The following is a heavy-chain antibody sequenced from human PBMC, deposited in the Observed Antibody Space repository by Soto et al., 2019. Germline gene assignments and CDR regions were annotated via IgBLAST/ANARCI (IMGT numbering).Heavy chain of an antibody. Sequence: QVQLQESGPGVVKPSQTLSLSCSVSGGSISNGGYCWSWIRQHPGKGLEWIGYIYDSGSTYYNPSLQSRVTISVDTSQNHFSLKLNSVTAADTAVYYCGRGREGSSPNYWGQGTLVTVSS. V-gene: IGHV4-31*03. D-gene: IGHD6-6*01. CDR2: IYDSGST. CDR3: GRGREGSSPNY. J-gene: IGHJ4*02. CDR1: GGSISNGGYC.